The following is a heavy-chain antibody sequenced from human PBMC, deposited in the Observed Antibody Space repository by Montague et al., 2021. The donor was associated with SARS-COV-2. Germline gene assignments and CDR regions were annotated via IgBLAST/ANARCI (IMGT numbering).Heavy chain of an antibody. CDR2: ISGSGGST. Sequence: SLRLSCAASGFTFSSYAMSWVRQAPGKGLEWVSAISGSGGSTYYADSVNGRFTISRDNSKNTLYLQMNSLRAEDTAVYYCAKAGIKYDYGDFFDYWGQGTLVTVSS. D-gene: IGHD4-17*01. J-gene: IGHJ4*02. CDR1: GFTFSSYA. CDR3: AKAGIKYDYGDFFDY. V-gene: IGHV3-23*01.